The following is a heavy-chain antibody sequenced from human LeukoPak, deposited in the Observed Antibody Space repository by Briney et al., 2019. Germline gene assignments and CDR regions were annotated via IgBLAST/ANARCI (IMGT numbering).Heavy chain of an antibody. D-gene: IGHD3-3*02. CDR2: ISYDGSNK. CDR1: GFTFSSYG. V-gene: IGHV3-30*03. J-gene: IGHJ3*02. Sequence: GGSLRLSCAASGFTFSSYGMHWVRQAPGKGLEWVAVISYDGSNKYYADSVKGRFTISRDKSKNTLYLQKNSVRDEETAVYYCAIFSLTDVFDMWGRGKMVTVS. CDR3: AIFSLTDVFDM.